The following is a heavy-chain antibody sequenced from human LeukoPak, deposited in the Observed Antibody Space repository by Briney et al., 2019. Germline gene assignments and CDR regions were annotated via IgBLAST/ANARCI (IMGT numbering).Heavy chain of an antibody. CDR2: INQDASEI. V-gene: IGHV3-7*01. CDR3: ATDRDNSDWQKRFDS. CDR1: GFTFSTYW. D-gene: IGHD2-21*02. J-gene: IGHJ4*02. Sequence: TGGSLRLSCAASGFTFSTYWMNWYRQAPGKGLEWVGNINQDASEINYVDSERGRFTTSRDNAKNSLHLQMNSLRAEDTAVYYCATDRDNSDWQKRFDSWGQGTLVTVSS.